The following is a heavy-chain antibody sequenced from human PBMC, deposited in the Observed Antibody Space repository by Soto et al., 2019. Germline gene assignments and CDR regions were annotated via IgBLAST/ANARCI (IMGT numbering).Heavy chain of an antibody. J-gene: IGHJ5*02. CDR1: GGSVSSDTHY. D-gene: IGHD3-22*01. CDR3: ARVGPWVPYYYDSSPYTFENWFDP. CDR2: IYSSGST. V-gene: IGHV4-61*03. Sequence: SETLSLTCTVSGGSVSSDTHYWSWIRQPPGKRLEWIGFIYSSGSTNYNPSLKSRVTMSVDTSKNRFSLKLSSVTAADTAMYYCARVGPWVPYYYDSSPYTFENWFDPWGQGTLVT.